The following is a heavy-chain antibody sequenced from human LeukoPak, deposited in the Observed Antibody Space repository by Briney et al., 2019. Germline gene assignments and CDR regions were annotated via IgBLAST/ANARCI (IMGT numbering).Heavy chain of an antibody. D-gene: IGHD3-10*01. CDR2: IYRDVGT. CDR1: GVTVSRDY. Sequence: GGSLRLSCAASGVTVSRDYMSWVRQAPGRGLEWVSTIYRDVGTYYADSVKGRFTISRDDSKNTVYLQLNSVTPEDTAVYYCGRDPGHPNGVGVWGHGTTVTISS. J-gene: IGHJ6*02. V-gene: IGHV3-66*02. CDR3: GRDPGHPNGVGV.